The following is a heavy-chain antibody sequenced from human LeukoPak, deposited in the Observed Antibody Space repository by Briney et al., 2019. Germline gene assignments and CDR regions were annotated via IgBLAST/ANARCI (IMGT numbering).Heavy chain of an antibody. V-gene: IGHV4-4*07. D-gene: IGHD6-13*01. CDR1: GGSISSYY. CDR2: IYTSGST. Sequence: SETLSLTCTVSGGSISSYYWSWIRQPAGKGLEWIGRIYTSGSTNYNPSLKSRVTMSVDTSKNQFSLKLSSVTAADTAVYCCARAPRIGSWWYYFDYWGQGTLVTVSS. J-gene: IGHJ4*02. CDR3: ARAPRIGSWWYYFDY.